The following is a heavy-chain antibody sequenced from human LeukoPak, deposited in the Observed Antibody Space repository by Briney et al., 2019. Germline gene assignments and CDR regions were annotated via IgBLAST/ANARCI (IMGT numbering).Heavy chain of an antibody. CDR1: GFTFRNYA. J-gene: IGHJ4*02. CDR2: ISFDGSNI. Sequence: GRSLKLSCGASGFTFRNYAMHWVRQAPGKGLEWVAIISFDGSNIQFGDSVRGRFTISRDNPKNTVFLQMNSLRGDDTAVYYCVKGGDGSIPFDYWGQGTLVTVSS. CDR3: VKGGDGSIPFDY. V-gene: IGHV3-30*18. D-gene: IGHD5-24*01.